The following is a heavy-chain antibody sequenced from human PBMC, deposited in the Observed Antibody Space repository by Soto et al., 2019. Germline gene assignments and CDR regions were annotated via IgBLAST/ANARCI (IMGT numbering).Heavy chain of an antibody. CDR1: GGSFSGYY. V-gene: IGHV4-34*01. D-gene: IGHD7-27*01. CDR2: INQSGST. CDR3: AAADWGHNFYYGMDV. Sequence: SETLSLTCAVYGGSFSGYYWSWIRQPPGKGLEWIGEINQSGSTNYKSSLKSRVTISVDTSKNQFSLKLSSVTAVDTAVYYCAAADWGHNFYYGMDVWGQGTTVTVSS. J-gene: IGHJ6*02.